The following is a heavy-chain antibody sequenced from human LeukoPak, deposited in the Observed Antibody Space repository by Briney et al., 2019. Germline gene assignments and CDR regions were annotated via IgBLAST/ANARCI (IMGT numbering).Heavy chain of an antibody. CDR3: AREEQELVRDYYYYMDV. V-gene: IGHV3-30*15. D-gene: IGHD1-7*01. Sequence: GRSLRLSCVGSGFIFSNFAMHWVRQAPGKGLEWVALISYDGKSKYYADSMKGRFIISRDNPKNTLFLQMSGLRVEDTAVYYCAREEQELVRDYYYYMDVWGKGTTVTVSS. CDR1: GFIFSNFA. J-gene: IGHJ6*03. CDR2: ISYDGKSK.